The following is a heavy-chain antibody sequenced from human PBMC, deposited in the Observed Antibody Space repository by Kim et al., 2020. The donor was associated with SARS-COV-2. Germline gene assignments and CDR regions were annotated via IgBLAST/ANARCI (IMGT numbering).Heavy chain of an antibody. D-gene: IGHD3-9*01. J-gene: IGHJ3*01. V-gene: IGHV4-61*01. Sequence: SETLSLTCTVSGGSVSSGSYYWSWIRQPPGKGLEWIGYIYYSGSTNYNPSLKSRVTISVDTSKNQFSLKLSSVTAADTAVYYCARLYYDILTGPTGDAF. CDR3: ARLYYDILTGPTGDAF. CDR2: IYYSGST. CDR1: GGSVSSGSYY.